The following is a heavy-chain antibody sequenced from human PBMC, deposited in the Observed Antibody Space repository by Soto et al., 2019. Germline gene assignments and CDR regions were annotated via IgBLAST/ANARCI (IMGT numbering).Heavy chain of an antibody. J-gene: IGHJ5*02. CDR2: MNANSGNT. V-gene: IGHV1-8*01. CDR1: GYTFTSYD. CDR3: ARGRYYYDSRWFDP. D-gene: IGHD3-22*01. Sequence: QVQLVQSGAEVKKPGASVKVSCKASGYTFTSYDINWVRQATGQGLEWMGWMNANSGNTGYAQKFQGRVTMTRNTSISTAYMELSSLRSEDTAVYYCARGRYYYDSRWFDPWGQGTLVTVSS.